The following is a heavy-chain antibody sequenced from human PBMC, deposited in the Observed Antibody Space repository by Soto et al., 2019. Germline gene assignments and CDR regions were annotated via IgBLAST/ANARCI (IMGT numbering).Heavy chain of an antibody. D-gene: IGHD6-13*01. V-gene: IGHV4-61*01. CDR2: IYYSGST. J-gene: IGHJ4*02. Sequence: QVQLQESGPGLVKPSETLSLTCSVSGDSVSSGSYYWSWIRQPPGMGLEWIGHIYYSGSTNDNPSLKSRVTMSVDTSKNQVSLKLSSVSAADTALYFCARVHTSSWRFDYWGQGTLVTVSS. CDR1: GDSVSSGSYY. CDR3: ARVHTSSWRFDY.